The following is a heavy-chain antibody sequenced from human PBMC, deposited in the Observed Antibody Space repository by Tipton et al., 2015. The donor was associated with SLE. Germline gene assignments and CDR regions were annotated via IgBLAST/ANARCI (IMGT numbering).Heavy chain of an antibody. CDR3: ARGVRIAVVKGWYFDL. J-gene: IGHJ2*01. Sequence: TLSLTCTISGGSIGSHYWSWIRQSPGRGLEWIAYIYSSASTNYNPSLQSRVTISVDPSNNQFSLELRSVTAADTAVYYCARGVRIAVVKGWYFDLWGRGTLVTVSS. CDR1: GGSIGSHY. D-gene: IGHD6-19*01. CDR2: IYSSAST. V-gene: IGHV4-59*11.